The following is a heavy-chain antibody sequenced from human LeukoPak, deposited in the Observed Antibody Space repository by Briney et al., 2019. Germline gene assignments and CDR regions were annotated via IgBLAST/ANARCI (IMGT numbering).Heavy chain of an antibody. CDR1: GFTFSSYA. D-gene: IGHD6-19*01. CDR3: AKDRYRSGWYRGGNFDY. CDR2: ISGSGGST. J-gene: IGHJ4*02. Sequence: GGSLRLSCAASGFTFSSYAMSWVRQAPGKGLEWVSAISGSGGSTYYADSVKGRFTISRDNSKNTLYLQMNSLRAEDTAVYYCAKDRYRSGWYRGGNFDYWGQGTLVTVSS. V-gene: IGHV3-23*01.